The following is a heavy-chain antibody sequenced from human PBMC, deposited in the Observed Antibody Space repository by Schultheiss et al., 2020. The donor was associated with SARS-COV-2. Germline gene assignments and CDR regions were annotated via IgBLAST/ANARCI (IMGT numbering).Heavy chain of an antibody. Sequence: GGSLRLSCAASGFTFNSYGMHWVRQAPGKGLEWVAVISYDGSNKYYADSVKGRFTISRDNSKNTLYLQMNSLRAEDTAVYYCARLYRYGMDVWGQGTTVTVSS. CDR1: GFTFNSYG. V-gene: IGHV3-30*03. J-gene: IGHJ6*02. CDR3: ARLYRYGMDV. D-gene: IGHD3-16*02. CDR2: ISYDGSNK.